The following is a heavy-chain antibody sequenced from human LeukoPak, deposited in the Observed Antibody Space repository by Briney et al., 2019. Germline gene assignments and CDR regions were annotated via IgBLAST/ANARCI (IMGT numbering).Heavy chain of an antibody. Sequence: ASVKVSCKVSGYTLSELSMHWVRQAPGKVLEWMGGFDPEDGETIYAQKFQGRVTMTEDTSTDTAYMELSSLRAEDTAVYYCARGLNSGWYSWAYVDYWGQGTLVTVSS. J-gene: IGHJ4*02. CDR3: ARGLNSGWYSWAYVDY. D-gene: IGHD6-19*01. CDR1: GYTLSELS. CDR2: FDPEDGET. V-gene: IGHV1-24*01.